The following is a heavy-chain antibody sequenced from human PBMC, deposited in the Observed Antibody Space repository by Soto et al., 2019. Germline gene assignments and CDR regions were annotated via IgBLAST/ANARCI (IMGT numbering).Heavy chain of an antibody. J-gene: IGHJ4*02. V-gene: IGHV4-31*03. CDR2: IYYSGST. CDR3: ARALSRSSWYEGRYFDY. Sequence: SETLSLTCTVSGGSISSGGYYWSWIRQHPGKGLEWIGYIYYSGSTYYNPSLKSRVTISVDTSKNQFSLKVSSVTAADTAVYYCARALSRSSWYEGRYFDYWGQGTLVTVSS. CDR1: GGSISSGGYY. D-gene: IGHD6-13*01.